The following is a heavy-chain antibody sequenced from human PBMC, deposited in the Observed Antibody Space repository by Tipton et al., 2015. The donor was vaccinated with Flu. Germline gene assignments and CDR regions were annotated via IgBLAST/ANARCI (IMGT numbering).Heavy chain of an antibody. CDR2: IYIGGSI. Sequence: QLVQSGGGLIRPGGSLRLSCAASGFTVSSNYMTWVRQAPGKGLEWVSVIYIGGSIYYADSVKGRFTISRDKSKNTVYLQMNSLRAEDTAVYYCARGREARGGHYGMDVWGQGTTVTVSS. CDR1: GFTVSSNY. CDR3: ARGREARGGHYGMDV. J-gene: IGHJ6*02. V-gene: IGHV3-53*01. D-gene: IGHD3-10*01.